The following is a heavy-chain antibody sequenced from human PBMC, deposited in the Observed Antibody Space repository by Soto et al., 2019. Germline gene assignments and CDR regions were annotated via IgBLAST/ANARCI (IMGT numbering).Heavy chain of an antibody. CDR2: ISYSGST. J-gene: IGHJ5*02. D-gene: IGHD3-16*01. CDR1: GASISSADYN. Sequence: SETLSLTCTVSGASISSADYNWSWFRQPPGKGLEWIGYISYSGSTYYNPSLKSRVTISGDTSKNQFSLKLSSVTAADTAVYYCAREAAIFWGGWFDPWGQGILVT. V-gene: IGHV4-30-4*01. CDR3: AREAAIFWGGWFDP.